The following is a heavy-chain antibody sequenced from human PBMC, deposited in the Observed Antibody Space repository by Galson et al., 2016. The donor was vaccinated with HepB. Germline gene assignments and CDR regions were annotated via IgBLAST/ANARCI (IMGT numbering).Heavy chain of an antibody. D-gene: IGHD3-22*01. CDR2: INTGTT. CDR1: GGSISSSSFF. V-gene: IGHV4-39*07. Sequence: SETLSLTCSVSGGSISSSSFFWSWIRQPPGKGLEWIGNINTGTTYYNPSLKSRVTISVDTSKSQLSLKLSTVTAADTAVYYCARDGKYFESSGYRDYWGQGILVTVSS. J-gene: IGHJ4*02. CDR3: ARDGKYFESSGYRDY.